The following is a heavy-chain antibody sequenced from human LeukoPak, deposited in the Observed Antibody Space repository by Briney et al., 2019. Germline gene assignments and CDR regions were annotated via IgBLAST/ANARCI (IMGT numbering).Heavy chain of an antibody. Sequence: GGSLRLSCAASGFTFSNYWMNWARQAPGKGLEWVANINQDASEKYYVDSVKGRFTISRDNGKKSLYLQMSSLRAEDTAVYYCARGQVTAVTGLASFDSWGQGTMVTVSS. CDR2: INQDASEK. J-gene: IGHJ3*02. CDR1: GFTFSNYW. V-gene: IGHV3-7*04. D-gene: IGHD4-17*01. CDR3: ARGQVTAVTGLASFDS.